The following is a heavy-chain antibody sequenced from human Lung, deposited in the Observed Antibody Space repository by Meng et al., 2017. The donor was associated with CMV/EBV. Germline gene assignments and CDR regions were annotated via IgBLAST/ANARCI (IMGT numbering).Heavy chain of an antibody. J-gene: IGHJ5*02. D-gene: IGHD7-27*01. CDR2: IIPNSGGT. V-gene: IGHV1-2*02. CDR3: ARTRKTNSGVGPENS. CDR1: GYPFTDYF. Sequence: ASVKVSCKASGYPFTDYFVHWVRQAPGQGLEWMAYIIPNSGGTSYAQKFQGRVTVTRDTSVSTAYMELRNLKSDDTAVYYCARTRKTNSGVGPENSWGQGXLVTVSS.